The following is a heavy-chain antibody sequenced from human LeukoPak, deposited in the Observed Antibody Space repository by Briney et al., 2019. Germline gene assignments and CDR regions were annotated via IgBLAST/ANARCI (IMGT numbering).Heavy chain of an antibody. Sequence: QTGGSLRLSCAASGFTFSSYAMSWVRQAPGKGLEWVSAISGSGGSTYYADSVKGRFTISRDNSKNTLYLQMNSLRAEDTAVYYCVRSHYGTFDAFDIWGQGTMVTVSS. CDR1: GFTFSSYA. CDR3: VRSHYGTFDAFDI. J-gene: IGHJ3*02. V-gene: IGHV3-23*01. CDR2: ISGSGGST. D-gene: IGHD3-16*01.